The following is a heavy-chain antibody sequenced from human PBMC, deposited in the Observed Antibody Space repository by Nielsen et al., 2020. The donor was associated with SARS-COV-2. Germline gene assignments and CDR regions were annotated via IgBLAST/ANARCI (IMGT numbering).Heavy chain of an antibody. J-gene: IGHJ4*02. D-gene: IGHD6-19*01. Sequence: SETLSLTCTVSGGSISSSSYYWGWIRQPPGKGLEWIGSIYYSGSTYYNPSLKSRVTISVDTSKNQFSLKLRFVTAADTGVYYCARDLSAVAGHGYWGQGTLVTVSS. V-gene: IGHV4-39*07. CDR2: IYYSGST. CDR1: GGSISSSSYY. CDR3: ARDLSAVAGHGY.